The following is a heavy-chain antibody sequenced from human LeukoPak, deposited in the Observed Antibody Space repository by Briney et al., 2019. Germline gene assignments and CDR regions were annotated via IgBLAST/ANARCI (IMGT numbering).Heavy chain of an antibody. V-gene: IGHV4-34*01. D-gene: IGHD6-13*01. CDR2: INHSGST. Sequence: PSETLSLTCAVYGGSFSGYYWSWIRQPPGKGLEWIGEINHSGSTNYNPSLKCRVTISVDTSKNQFSLKLSSVTAADTAVYYCARAGIAAGRWFDPWGQGTLVTVSS. CDR3: ARAGIAAGRWFDP. J-gene: IGHJ5*02. CDR1: GGSFSGYY.